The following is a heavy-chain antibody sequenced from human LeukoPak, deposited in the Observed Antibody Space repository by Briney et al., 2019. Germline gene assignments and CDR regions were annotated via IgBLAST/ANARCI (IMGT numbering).Heavy chain of an antibody. Sequence: GRSLRLSCAASGFTLSSYGMHWVRQAPGKGLEWVAVISYDGSYKYCADSVKGRFTISRDNSKNTLYLQMNSLRAEDTAVYYCAKDQVYGGSEGAFDIWGQGTMVTVSS. CDR1: GFTLSSYG. J-gene: IGHJ3*02. CDR2: ISYDGSYK. CDR3: AKDQVYGGSEGAFDI. D-gene: IGHD4-23*01. V-gene: IGHV3-30*18.